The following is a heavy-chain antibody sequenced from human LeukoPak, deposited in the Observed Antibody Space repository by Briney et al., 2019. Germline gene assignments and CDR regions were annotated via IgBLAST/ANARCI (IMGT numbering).Heavy chain of an antibody. Sequence: ASVKVSCKASGYTFTSYYMHWVRQAPGQGLEWMGIINPSGGSTSYAQKFQGRVTMTRDTSTSTVYMELSSLRSEDTAVYYCAREEDTMVRGVIMDVWGKGTTVTVSS. D-gene: IGHD3-10*01. V-gene: IGHV1-46*01. CDR3: AREEDTMVRGVIMDV. CDR1: GYTFTSYY. CDR2: INPSGGST. J-gene: IGHJ6*04.